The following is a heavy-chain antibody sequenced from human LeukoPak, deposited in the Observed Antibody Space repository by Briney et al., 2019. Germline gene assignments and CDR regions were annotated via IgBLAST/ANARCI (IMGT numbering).Heavy chain of an antibody. CDR1: GGTFSSYA. D-gene: IGHD3-9*01. Sequence: SVKVSCKASGGTFSSYAISWVRQAPGQGLEWMGGIIPIFGTANYAQKFQGRVTITTDESTSTAYMELSSLRSEDTAVYYCARSLRYFGWLLYDYWGQGTLVTVSS. V-gene: IGHV1-69*05. CDR3: ARSLRYFGWLLYDY. J-gene: IGHJ4*02. CDR2: IIPIFGTA.